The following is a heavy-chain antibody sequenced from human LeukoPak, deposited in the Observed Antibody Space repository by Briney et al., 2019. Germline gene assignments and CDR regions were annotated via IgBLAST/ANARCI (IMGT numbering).Heavy chain of an antibody. CDR2: INSDGSTT. Sequence: PGGSLRLSCAASGFTFRSYWMHWVRQAPGKGLLWVSRINSDGSTTSHADPVKGRFTISRDNAKHTLYLQMDSLRAEDTAVYYCVRDAYNILTAPYFDYWGQGTLVTVSS. CDR3: VRDAYNILTAPYFDY. J-gene: IGHJ4*02. V-gene: IGHV3-74*01. CDR1: GFTFRSYW. D-gene: IGHD3-9*01.